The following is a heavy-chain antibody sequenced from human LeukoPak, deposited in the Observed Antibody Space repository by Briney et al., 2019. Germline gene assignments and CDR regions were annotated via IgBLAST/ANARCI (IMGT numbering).Heavy chain of an antibody. CDR3: ARGRTGYSSSRYVF. J-gene: IGHJ4*02. D-gene: IGHD6-13*01. CDR1: GGSFSGYY. V-gene: IGHV4-34*01. Sequence: SETLSLTCAVYGGSFSGYYWSWIRQPPGKGLEWIGEINHSGSTNYNPSLKSRVTISVDTSKNQFSLKLSSVTAADTAVYYCARGRTGYSSSRYVFWGQGTLVTVSS. CDR2: INHSGST.